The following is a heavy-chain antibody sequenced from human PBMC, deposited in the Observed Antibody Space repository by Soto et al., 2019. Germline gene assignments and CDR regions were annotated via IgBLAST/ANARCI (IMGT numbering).Heavy chain of an antibody. D-gene: IGHD3-3*01. CDR3: ARTTRITIFGVVITIRPNFSPKDYYGMDV. Sequence: SVKVSCKASGCTFSSYAISWVRQAPGQGLEWMGGIIPIFGTANYAQKFQGRVTITADESTSTAYMELSSLRSEDTAVYYCARTTRITIFGVVITIRPNFSPKDYYGMDVWGQGTTVTVPS. V-gene: IGHV1-69*13. CDR1: GCTFSSYA. J-gene: IGHJ6*02. CDR2: IIPIFGTA.